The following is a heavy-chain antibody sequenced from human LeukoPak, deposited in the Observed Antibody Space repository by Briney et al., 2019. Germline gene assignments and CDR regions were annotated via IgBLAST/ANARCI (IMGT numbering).Heavy chain of an antibody. CDR2: INPSGGST. Sequence: ASVKVSCKASGHSFTRYYMHWVRQAPGQGLEWMGIINPSGGSTSYAQKFQGRVTLTRDTSTTTVYMELSSLRSEDTAVYYCARDIPYEVTFGGVTVMGSFVLDYWGQGTLVTVSP. CDR1: GHSFTRYY. D-gene: IGHD3-16*02. J-gene: IGHJ4*02. CDR3: ARDIPYEVTFGGVTVMGSFVLDY. V-gene: IGHV1-46*01.